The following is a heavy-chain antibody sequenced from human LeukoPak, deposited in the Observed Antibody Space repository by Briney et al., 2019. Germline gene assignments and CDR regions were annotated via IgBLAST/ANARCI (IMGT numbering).Heavy chain of an antibody. CDR3: ARDSAGNDY. V-gene: IGHV3-7*01. CDR1: GFTFSTYW. J-gene: IGHJ4*02. D-gene: IGHD6-13*01. Sequence: GGSLRLSCAASGFTFSTYWMSWVRQAPGKGLEWVADIKQDGSEKYYVDSVKGRFTISRDNAKNSLYLQMNSLRAEDTAMYYCARDSAGNDYWGQGTLVTVSS. CDR2: IKQDGSEK.